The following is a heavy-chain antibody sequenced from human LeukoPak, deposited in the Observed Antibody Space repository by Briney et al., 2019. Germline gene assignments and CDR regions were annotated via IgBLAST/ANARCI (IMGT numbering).Heavy chain of an antibody. CDR3: ARGGNHWVATISTLDH. CDR1: GFAFTNYA. J-gene: IGHJ4*02. V-gene: IGHV3-23*01. Sequence: PGGSLRLSCTASGFAFTNYAMSWVRQAPGKGLEWVSSLSGSGGSTYYADSVKGRFTVSRDNSKNMMFLQMNNLRAEDTAVYYCARGGNHWVATISTLDHWGQGTLVTVSS. D-gene: IGHD5-12*01. CDR2: LSGSGGST.